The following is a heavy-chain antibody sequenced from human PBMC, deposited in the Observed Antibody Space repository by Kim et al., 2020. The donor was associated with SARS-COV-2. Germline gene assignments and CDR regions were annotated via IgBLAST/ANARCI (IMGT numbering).Heavy chain of an antibody. CDR2: INHRGST. J-gene: IGHJ6*02. CDR3: ARGLLGSGVSSYDYGLDV. V-gene: IGHV4-34*01. D-gene: IGHD3-3*01. Sequence: SETLSLTCAVYGGSLSDYYWSWSRQPQGTGLEWMGEINHRGSTNYNTSLNIRVTISLDTSKNKFSLILRSVTGAATAVYYCARGLLGSGVSSYDYGLDVGGVGTTVTVSS. CDR1: GGSLSDYY.